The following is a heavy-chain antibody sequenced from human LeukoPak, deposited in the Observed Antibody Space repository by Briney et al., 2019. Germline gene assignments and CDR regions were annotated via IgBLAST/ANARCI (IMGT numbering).Heavy chain of an antibody. CDR3: ARVNSAQWLVGFNFNY. D-gene: IGHD6-19*01. CDR2: IIPIFGTA. J-gene: IGHJ4*02. Sequence: SVKVSCKASGGTFSSYAISWVRQAPGQGLEWMGGIIPIFGTANYAQKFQGRVTITADESTSTAYMELSSLRSEDTAVYYCARVNSAQWLVGFNFNYWGQGTLVTVSS. CDR1: GGTFSSYA. V-gene: IGHV1-69*01.